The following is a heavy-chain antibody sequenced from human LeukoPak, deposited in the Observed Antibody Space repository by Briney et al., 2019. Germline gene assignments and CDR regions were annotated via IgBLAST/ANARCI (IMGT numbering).Heavy chain of an antibody. CDR2: ISGGGGST. Sequence: GGSLRLSCAASGFTFSSYAMSWVRQAPGKGLEWVSAISGGGGSTNYADSVKGRFTISRDNSKNTLYLQMNSLRAEDTAVYYCAKDKARLPQFGAIDYWGQGTLVTVSS. J-gene: IGHJ4*02. V-gene: IGHV3-23*01. CDR3: AKDKARLPQFGAIDY. D-gene: IGHD3-16*01. CDR1: GFTFSSYA.